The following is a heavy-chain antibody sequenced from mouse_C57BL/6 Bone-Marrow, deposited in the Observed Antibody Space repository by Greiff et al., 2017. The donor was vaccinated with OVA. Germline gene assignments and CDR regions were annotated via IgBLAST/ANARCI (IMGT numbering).Heavy chain of an antibody. CDR2: VYPYNGGT. D-gene: IGHD2-1*01. CDR3: AREAVIYYGNYPFAY. J-gene: IGHJ3*01. V-gene: IGHV1-36*01. CDR1: GFTFTDYY. Sequence: EVKLVESGPVLVKPGPSVKISCKASGFTFTDYYMHWVKQSHGKSLEWIGLVYPYNGGTSYNQKFKGKATLTVDTSSSTAYMELNSLTSEDSAVYYCAREAVIYYGNYPFAYWGQGTLVTVSA.